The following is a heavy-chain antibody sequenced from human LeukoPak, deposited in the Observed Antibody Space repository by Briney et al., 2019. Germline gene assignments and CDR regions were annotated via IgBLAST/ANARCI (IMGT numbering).Heavy chain of an antibody. CDR1: GFTVSSNY. CDR2: INHSGST. J-gene: IGHJ5*02. V-gene: IGHV4-34*01. D-gene: IGHD6-19*01. CDR3: ARARKNSSGKLNWFDP. Sequence: GSLRLSCAASGFTVSSNYMSWIRQPPGKGLEWIGEINHSGSTNYNPSLKSRVTISVDTSKNQFSLKLSSVTAADTAVYYCARARKNSSGKLNWFDPWGQGTLVTVSS.